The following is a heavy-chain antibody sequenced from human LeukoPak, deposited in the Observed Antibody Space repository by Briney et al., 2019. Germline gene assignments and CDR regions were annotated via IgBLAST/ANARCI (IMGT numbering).Heavy chain of an antibody. Sequence: SETLSLTCTVSGVSINNPNYCWSWVRQPPGKGLEWVGYSYCNGRSYYNPSLRSRLTMTVDTSSNQFSLELSSVTAADTAVYYCARAGSSGPYCTIGSCYGMDVWGQGTTVTVSS. CDR3: ARAGSSGPYCTIGSCYGMDV. D-gene: IGHD2-8*01. V-gene: IGHV4-30-4*08. CDR2: SYCNGRS. J-gene: IGHJ6*02. CDR1: GVSINNPNYC.